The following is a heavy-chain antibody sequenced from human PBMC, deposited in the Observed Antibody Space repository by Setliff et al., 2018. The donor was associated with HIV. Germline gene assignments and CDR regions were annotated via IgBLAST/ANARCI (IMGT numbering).Heavy chain of an antibody. D-gene: IGHD1-26*01. CDR1: GFVFRDHS. Sequence: LSLSCAASGFVFRDHSFHWVRQAPGEGLEWLSYITATGTTVSYADSVRGRFVIFRDFVRNELYLQMNNLRVEDTAIYYCVRDQLRVPERWDFDLWGQGTLVTVSS. J-gene: IGHJ4*02. V-gene: IGHV3-48*01. CDR2: ITATGTTV. CDR3: VRDQLRVPERWDFDL.